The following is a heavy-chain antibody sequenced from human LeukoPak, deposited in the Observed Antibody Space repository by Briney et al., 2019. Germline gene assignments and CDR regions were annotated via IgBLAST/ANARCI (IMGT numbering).Heavy chain of an antibody. D-gene: IGHD6-13*01. Sequence: SVKVSCKASGSTFTSSAMQWVRQARGQRLEWIGWIVVGSGNTNYVQKFQERVTITRDMSTSTAYMELSSLRSEDTAVYYCAAAPYSSSWEGFDPWGQGTLVTVSS. J-gene: IGHJ5*02. CDR1: GSTFTSSA. CDR3: AAAPYSSSWEGFDP. CDR2: IVVGSGNT. V-gene: IGHV1-58*02.